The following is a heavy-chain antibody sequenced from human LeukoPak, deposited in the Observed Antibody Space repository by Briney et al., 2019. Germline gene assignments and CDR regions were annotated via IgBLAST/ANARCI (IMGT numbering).Heavy chain of an antibody. CDR2: IYDSGNT. Sequence: SETLSLTCAVSGGSISTGDYSWNWIRQPPEKGLEWIVYIYDSGNTYYTPSVKSRVSLSVDRARNQSSLRLRSVTAADTAVYYCDRGARSGSSPGSWFDHWGQGTLVTVSS. V-gene: IGHV4-30-2*01. CDR3: DRGARSGSSPGSWFDH. J-gene: IGHJ5*02. CDR1: GGSISTGDYS. D-gene: IGHD3-3*01.